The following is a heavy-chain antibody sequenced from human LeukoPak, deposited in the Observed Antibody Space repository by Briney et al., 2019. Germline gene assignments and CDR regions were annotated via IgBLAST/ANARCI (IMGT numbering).Heavy chain of an antibody. V-gene: IGHV3-30*02. CDR2: IRYDGSNK. D-gene: IGHD3-3*01. J-gene: IGHJ4*02. Sequence: GGSLRPSCAASGFTFSSYGMHWVRQAPGKGLEWVAFIRYDGSNKYYADSVKGRFTISRDNSKNTLYLQMNSLRAEDTAVYYCAKDGSDFWGDYYFDYWGQGTLVTVSS. CDR3: AKDGSDFWGDYYFDY. CDR1: GFTFSSYG.